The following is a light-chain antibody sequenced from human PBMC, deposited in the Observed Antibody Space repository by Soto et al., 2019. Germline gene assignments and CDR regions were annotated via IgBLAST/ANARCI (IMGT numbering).Light chain of an antibody. J-gene: IGKJ1*01. Sequence: DIQMTQSPSTLSASVGDRVTITCRASQSISSWLAWYQQKPGKAPKLLIYDASSLESGVPSRFSGSGSGTEFTLTISSLEPEDFAVYYCQQGGNRPPRTFGQGTKVDIK. CDR1: QSISSW. V-gene: IGKV1-5*01. CDR3: QQGGNRPPRT. CDR2: DAS.